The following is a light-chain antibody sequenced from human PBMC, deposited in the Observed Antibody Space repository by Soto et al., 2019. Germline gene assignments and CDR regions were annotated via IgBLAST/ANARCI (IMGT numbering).Light chain of an antibody. Sequence: EVVLTQSAGTLSLSPGERASLSCRASQSLSDTWLAWYQQKPGQAPRLLIYGASKRATGIPDRLSGSGSGTDLSLTISRLEPEDFAVYYCHKYDNAPQTYGQGTKVDIK. J-gene: IGKJ2*01. CDR3: HKYDNAPQT. V-gene: IGKV3-20*01. CDR2: GAS. CDR1: QSLSDTW.